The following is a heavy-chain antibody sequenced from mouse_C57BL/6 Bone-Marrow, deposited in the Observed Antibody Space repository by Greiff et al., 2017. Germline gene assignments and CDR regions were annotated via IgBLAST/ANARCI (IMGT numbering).Heavy chain of an antibody. CDR1: GFTFSSYA. J-gene: IGHJ1*03. Sequence: EVKLVESGEGLVKPGGSLKLSCAASGFTFSSYAMSWVRQTPEKRLEWVAYISSGGDYIYYADTVKGRFTISRDNARNTLYLQMSSLKSEDTARYYCTRRGSHWYFDVWGTGTTVTVSS. CDR2: ISSGGDYI. D-gene: IGHD1-1*01. V-gene: IGHV5S21*01. CDR3: TRRGSHWYFDV.